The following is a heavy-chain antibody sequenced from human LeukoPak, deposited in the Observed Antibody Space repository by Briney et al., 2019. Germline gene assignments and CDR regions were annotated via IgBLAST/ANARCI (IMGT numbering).Heavy chain of an antibody. CDR3: TTYGSGRKFDY. V-gene: IGHV3-15*04. CDR1: GFSFSDAW. CDR2: TESKTDGGTT. J-gene: IGHJ4*02. Sequence: GGSRRLSCAASGFSFSDAWMSWVRQIPGKGREWVGRTESKTDGGTTDYAAPVKGRFTISRDDSTNTLYLKMNSLKSEDTAVYYCTTYGSGRKFDYWGQGILVTVSS. D-gene: IGHD3-10*01.